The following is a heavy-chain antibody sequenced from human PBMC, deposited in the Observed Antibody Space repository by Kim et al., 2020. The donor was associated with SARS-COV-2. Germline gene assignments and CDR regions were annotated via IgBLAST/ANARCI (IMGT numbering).Heavy chain of an antibody. CDR1: GGSISSSSYY. CDR2: IYYSGST. CDR3: ARHLRYSSSSLNYYYY. V-gene: IGHV4-39*01. Sequence: SETLSLTCTVSGGSISSSSYYWGWIRQPPGKGLEWIGSIYYSGSTYYNPSLKSRVTISVDTSKNQFSLKLSSVTAADTAVYYCARHLRYSSSSLNYYYY. D-gene: IGHD6-6*01. J-gene: IGHJ6*03.